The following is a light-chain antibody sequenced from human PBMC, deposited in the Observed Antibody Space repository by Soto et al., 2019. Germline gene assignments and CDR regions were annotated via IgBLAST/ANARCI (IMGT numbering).Light chain of an antibody. J-gene: IGKJ2*01. CDR2: GAS. V-gene: IGKV3-20*01. Sequence: EIVLTQSPGTLSLSPGERATLSCRASQSISSSYLAWYQQKPGQAPRLLIYGASSRATGIPDRFSGSGSGTDFTLTIIRLEHEDFAVYYCQQYGSSPYTFGQGNKREIK. CDR3: QQYGSSPYT. CDR1: QSISSSY.